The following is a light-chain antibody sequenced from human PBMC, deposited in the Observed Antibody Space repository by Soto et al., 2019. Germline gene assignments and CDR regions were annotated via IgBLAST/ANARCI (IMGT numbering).Light chain of an antibody. CDR1: SSDVGGYNF. J-gene: IGLJ1*01. CDR2: EVS. CDR3: SSYAGSNNYV. V-gene: IGLV2-8*01. Sequence: QSVLTQPPSASGSPGQSVTISCTGTSSDVGGYNFVSWYQHHPGKAPKLMIYEVSKRPSGVPDRFSGPKSGNTASLTASGLQAEDEADYYCSSYAGSNNYVFGTGTKVTVL.